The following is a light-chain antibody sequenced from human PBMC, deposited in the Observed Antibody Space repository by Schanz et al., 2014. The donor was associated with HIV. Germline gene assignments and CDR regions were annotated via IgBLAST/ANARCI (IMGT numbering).Light chain of an antibody. V-gene: IGKV3-15*01. CDR3: QQYGSSPYT. J-gene: IGKJ2*01. CDR2: GAS. CDR1: QSVSSN. Sequence: EVVMTQSPATLSVSPGERATLSCRASQSVSSNLAWYQHKPGQAPRLLIYGASTRATGIPARFTGSGSGTDFTLTISRLEPEDFAVYYCQQYGSSPYTFGQGTKLEIK.